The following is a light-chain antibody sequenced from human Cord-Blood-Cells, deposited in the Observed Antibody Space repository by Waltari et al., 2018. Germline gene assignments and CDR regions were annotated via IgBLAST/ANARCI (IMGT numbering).Light chain of an antibody. J-gene: IGKJ2*01. Sequence: ASVGDRVTITCRASQSISSYLNWYQQKPGKAPKLLIYAASSLQSGVPTRFSGSGSGTDFTLTISSLQPEDFATYYCQQSYSTPYTFGQGTKLEIK. CDR3: QQSYSTPYT. V-gene: IGKV1-39*01. CDR2: AAS. CDR1: QSISSY.